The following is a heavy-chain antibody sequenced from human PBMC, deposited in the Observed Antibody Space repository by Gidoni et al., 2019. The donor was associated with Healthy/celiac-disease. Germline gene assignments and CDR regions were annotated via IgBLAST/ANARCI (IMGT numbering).Heavy chain of an antibody. V-gene: IGHV3-21*01. D-gene: IGHD5-12*01. J-gene: IGHJ6*02. CDR3: ARDLDSGYDYDYYYGMDV. Sequence: EVQLVESGGGLVKPGGSLRLSCAASGFPFSSYSMNWVRQAPGKGLEWVSSISSSSSYIYYADSVKGRFTISRDNAKNSLYLQMNSLRAEDTAVYYCARDLDSGYDYDYYYGMDVWGQGTTVTVSS. CDR1: GFPFSSYS. CDR2: ISSSSSYI.